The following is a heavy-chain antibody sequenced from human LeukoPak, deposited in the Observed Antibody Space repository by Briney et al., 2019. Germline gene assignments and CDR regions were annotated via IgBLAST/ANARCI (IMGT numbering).Heavy chain of an antibody. Sequence: GGSLRLSCAASGFTFSSYAMSWVRQAPGKGLGWVSAISGSGGSTYYADSVKGRFTISRDNSKNTLYLQMNSLRAEDTAVYYCAKLASGSYYRAWFDPWGQGTLVTVSS. CDR3: AKLASGSYYRAWFDP. D-gene: IGHD1-26*01. CDR1: GFTFSSYA. J-gene: IGHJ5*02. CDR2: ISGSGGST. V-gene: IGHV3-23*01.